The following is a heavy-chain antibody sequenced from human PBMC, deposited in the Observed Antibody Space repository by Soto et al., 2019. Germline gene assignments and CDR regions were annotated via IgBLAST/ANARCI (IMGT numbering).Heavy chain of an antibody. J-gene: IGHJ4*02. Sequence: QVQESGPGLVKPSGTLSLTCAVSGGSISSSNWWSWVRQPPGKGLEWIGEIYHSGSTNYNPSIKSRVTISVDKSKNQFSLKLSSVTAADTAVYYCARAPHPLQQQLVRDWGQGTLVTVSS. CDR3: ARAPHPLQQQLVRD. CDR1: GGSISSSNW. D-gene: IGHD6-13*01. V-gene: IGHV4-4*02. CDR2: IYHSGST.